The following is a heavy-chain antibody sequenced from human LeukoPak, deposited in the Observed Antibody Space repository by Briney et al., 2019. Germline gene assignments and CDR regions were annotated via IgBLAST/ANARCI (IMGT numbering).Heavy chain of an antibody. Sequence: GGSLRLSCAASGFTFSSYWMSWVRQAPGKGLEWVANIKQDGSEKYYVDSVKGRFTISRDNAKNSLYLQMNSLRAEDTAVYYCAREALPYSSGWYGGINWFDPWGQGTLVTVSS. CDR1: GFTFSSYW. V-gene: IGHV3-7*01. CDR3: AREALPYSSGWYGGINWFDP. CDR2: IKQDGSEK. D-gene: IGHD6-19*01. J-gene: IGHJ5*02.